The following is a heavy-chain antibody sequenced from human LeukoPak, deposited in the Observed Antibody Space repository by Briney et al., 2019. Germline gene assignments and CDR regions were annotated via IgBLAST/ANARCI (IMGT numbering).Heavy chain of an antibody. CDR1: GFTFSSYA. D-gene: IGHD4-17*01. V-gene: IGHV3-23*01. Sequence: GGSLRLSCAASGFTFSSYAMSWVRQAPGKGLEWVSAISGSGGSTDYADSVKGRFTISRDNSKNTLYLQMNSLRVEDTAVYYRAKLESRGYGDFGDFDYWGQGTLVTVSS. CDR2: ISGSGGST. J-gene: IGHJ4*02. CDR3: AKLESRGYGDFGDFDY.